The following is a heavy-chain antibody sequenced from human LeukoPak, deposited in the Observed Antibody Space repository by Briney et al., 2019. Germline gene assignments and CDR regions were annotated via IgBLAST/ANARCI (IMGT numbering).Heavy chain of an antibody. J-gene: IGHJ4*02. CDR1: GGSIRSGVYY. CDR2: IYYSGHT. D-gene: IGHD2-15*01. CDR3: ATSLLYCSGGSCYFGLDY. V-gene: IGHV4-30-4*01. Sequence: SETLSLTCTVSGGSIRSGVYYWSWIRQPPGKGLEWIGYIYYSGHTYYNPSLKSRVTISVDTSKNQFSLKLSSVTATDTAVYYCATSLLYCSGGSCYFGLDYWGQGILVTVSS.